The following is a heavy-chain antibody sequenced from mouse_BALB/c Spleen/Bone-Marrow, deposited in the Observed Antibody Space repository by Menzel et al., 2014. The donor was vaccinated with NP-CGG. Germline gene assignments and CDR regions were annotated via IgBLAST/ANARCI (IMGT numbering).Heavy chain of an antibody. CDR1: GFTFSSYD. J-gene: IGHJ3*01. CDR2: ISSGGSYT. Sequence: EVQLVESGGGLVKPGGSLKLSCAASGFTFSSYDMSWVRQTPEKRLEWVATISSGGSYTYYPDSVKGRFTISRDNAKNTLYLQMSSLRSEDTAMYYCARPHYYGSSWFAYWGQGTLVTVSA. V-gene: IGHV5-9-3*01. CDR3: ARPHYYGSSWFAY. D-gene: IGHD1-1*01.